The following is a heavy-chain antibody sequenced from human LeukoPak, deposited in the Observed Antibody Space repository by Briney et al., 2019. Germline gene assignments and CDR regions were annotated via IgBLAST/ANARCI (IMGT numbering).Heavy chain of an antibody. D-gene: IGHD3-22*01. CDR1: GFTFSSYW. Sequence: GGSLRLSCAASGFTFSSYWMSWVRQAPGKGPEWVANIKQDGSEKYYVDSVKGRFTISRDNAKNSLYLQMNSLRAEDTAVYYCARDDSSGNDAFDIWGQGTTVTVSS. V-gene: IGHV3-7*01. J-gene: IGHJ3*02. CDR2: IKQDGSEK. CDR3: ARDDSSGNDAFDI.